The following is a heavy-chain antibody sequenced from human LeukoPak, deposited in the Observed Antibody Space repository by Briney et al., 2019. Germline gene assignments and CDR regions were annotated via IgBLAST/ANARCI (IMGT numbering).Heavy chain of an antibody. CDR2: INPSGCST. J-gene: IGHJ6*02. CDR3: ARVGRGYSYGYDYYYGMDV. D-gene: IGHD5-18*01. Sequence: ASVKVSCKASGYTFTSYYMHWVRQAPGQGLEWMGIINPSGCSTSYAQQFQGRVTMTRDTSTRPVYMELSSLKSEDTAVYYCARVGRGYSYGYDYYYGMDVWGQGTTVTVSS. CDR1: GYTFTSYY. V-gene: IGHV1-46*01.